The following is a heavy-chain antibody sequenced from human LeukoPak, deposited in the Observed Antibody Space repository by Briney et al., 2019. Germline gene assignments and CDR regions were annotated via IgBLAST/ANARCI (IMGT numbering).Heavy chain of an antibody. CDR2: ISSSSSYI. D-gene: IGHD4-17*01. CDR3: ARDGYGDPGGFRDY. CDR1: GFTFSSYS. Sequence: PGGSLRLSCAASGFTFSSYSMNWVRQAPGKGLEWVSSISSSSSYIYYADSVKGRFTISRDNARNSLYLQMNSLRAEDTAVYYCARDGYGDPGGFRDYWGQGTLVTVSS. V-gene: IGHV3-21*01. J-gene: IGHJ4*02.